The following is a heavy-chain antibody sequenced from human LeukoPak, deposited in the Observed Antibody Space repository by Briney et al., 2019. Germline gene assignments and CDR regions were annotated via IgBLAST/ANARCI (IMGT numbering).Heavy chain of an antibody. D-gene: IGHD4-23*01. CDR3: ARTTVVKAFDY. J-gene: IGHJ4*02. V-gene: IGHV3-53*01. CDR1: GFTVSSNY. CDR2: IYSGGST. Sequence: GGSLRLSCAASGFTVSSNYMSWVRQAPGKGLEWVSVIYSGGSTYYADSVKGRFTISRDNSKNTLYLQMNSLRAEDTAVYYCARTTVVKAFDYWGLGTLVTVSS.